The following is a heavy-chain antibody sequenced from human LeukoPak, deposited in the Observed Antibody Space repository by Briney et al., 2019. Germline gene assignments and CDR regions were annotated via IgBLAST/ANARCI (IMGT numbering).Heavy chain of an antibody. J-gene: IGHJ6*03. D-gene: IGHD6-19*01. CDR2: IKSKTDGGTT. CDR3: ARESGWLNYYYYMDV. Sequence: PGGSLRLSCAASGFSFTNAWMSWVRQAPGKGLEWVGRIKSKTDGGTTDYAAPVKGRFTISRDDSKNTLYLQMNSLKTEDTAVYYCARESGWLNYYYYMDVWGKGTTVTVSS. CDR1: GFSFTNAW. V-gene: IGHV3-15*01.